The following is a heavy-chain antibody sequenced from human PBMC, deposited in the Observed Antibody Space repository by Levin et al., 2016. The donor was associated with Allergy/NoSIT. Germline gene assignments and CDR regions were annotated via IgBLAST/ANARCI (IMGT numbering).Heavy chain of an antibody. J-gene: IGHJ5*02. CDR2: IYYSGST. D-gene: IGHD2-2*01. CDR1: GGSISSSSYY. Sequence: SETLSLTCTVSGGSISSSSYYWGWIRQPPGKGLEWIGSIYYSGSTYYNPSLKSRVTISVDTSKNQFSLKLSSVTAADTAVYYCARHDVVVVADTDSPVYNWFDPWGQGTLVTVSS. V-gene: IGHV4-39*01. CDR3: ARHDVVVVADTDSPVYNWFDP.